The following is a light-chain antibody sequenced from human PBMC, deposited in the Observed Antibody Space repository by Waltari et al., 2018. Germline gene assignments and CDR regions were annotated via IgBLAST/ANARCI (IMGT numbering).Light chain of an antibody. CDR3: QQYGSSPFT. V-gene: IGKV3-20*01. J-gene: IGKJ4*01. CDR2: GAS. Sequence: EIVLTQSPGTLSLSPGERATPSCRASQSVSSSYVAWYQQKPGQAPRLLIYGASSRATGIPDRFSGSGSGTDFTLTISRLEPEDFAVYYCQQYGSSPFTFGGGTKVEIK. CDR1: QSVSSSY.